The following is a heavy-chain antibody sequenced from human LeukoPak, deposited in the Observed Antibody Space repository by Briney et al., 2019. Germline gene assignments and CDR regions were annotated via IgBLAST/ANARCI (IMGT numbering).Heavy chain of an antibody. J-gene: IGHJ5*02. V-gene: IGHV4-39*01. CDR1: GGSISSSSYY. CDR3: ARYFIVGAERNWFDP. D-gene: IGHD1-26*01. Sequence: SETLSLTCTVSGGSISSSSYYWGWIRQPPGKGLEWIGSIYYSGSTYYNPSLKSRVTISVDTSKNQFSLKLSSMTAADTAVYYCARYFIVGAERNWFDPWGQGTLVTVSS. CDR2: IYYSGST.